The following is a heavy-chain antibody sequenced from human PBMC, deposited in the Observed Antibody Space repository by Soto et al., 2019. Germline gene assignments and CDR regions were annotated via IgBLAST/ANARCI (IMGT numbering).Heavy chain of an antibody. Sequence: PSETLSLTCTVSGGSVSSGSYYWSWIRQHPGQGLEWIGSIYYSGRTYYNASLQSRLSMSVDTSKNHFSLKLTSVTAADTAVYFCARLAKEENPKVGSWYFFDYWGQGVMVTVSS. CDR2: IYYSGRT. J-gene: IGHJ4*02. CDR1: GGSVSSGSYY. V-gene: IGHV4-31*03. D-gene: IGHD1-26*01. CDR3: ARLAKEENPKVGSWYFFDY.